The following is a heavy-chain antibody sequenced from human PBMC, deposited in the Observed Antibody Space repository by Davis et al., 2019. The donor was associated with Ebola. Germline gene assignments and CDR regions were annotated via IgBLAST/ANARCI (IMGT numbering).Heavy chain of an antibody. CDR1: GATFSSYA. Sequence: AASVKVSCKASGATFSSYAISWVRQAPGQGLEWMGWISGYEDNTNYAPRFQGRITLTKDRATSTVYMELRSLTSDDTAVYYCARDLATSSGAHFFYFGMDVWGEGTSVAVSS. D-gene: IGHD3-10*01. CDR3: ARDLATSSGAHFFYFGMDV. J-gene: IGHJ6*04. V-gene: IGHV1-18*01. CDR2: ISGYEDNT.